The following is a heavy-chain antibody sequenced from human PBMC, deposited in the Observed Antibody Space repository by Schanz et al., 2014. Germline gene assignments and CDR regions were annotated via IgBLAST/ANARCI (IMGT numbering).Heavy chain of an antibody. Sequence: QVQLQESGPGLVKPSETLSLTCSVSGGDIGNYYWSWIRQPPGKGLEWIGYIHQSGGTNYNPSLKSRVTILVDTSKNQVPRRLTSLTAADTAVYYCAKFLYDDPSWGQGTLVTVSS. CDR1: GGDIGNYY. CDR2: IHQSGGT. V-gene: IGHV4-59*08. CDR3: AKFLYDDPS. J-gene: IGHJ5*02. D-gene: IGHD3-3*01.